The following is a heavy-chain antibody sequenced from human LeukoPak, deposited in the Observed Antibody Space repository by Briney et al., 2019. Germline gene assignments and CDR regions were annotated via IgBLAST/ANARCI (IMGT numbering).Heavy chain of an antibody. D-gene: IGHD3-10*01. CDR3: TRVKHNWYGPGRTGHYSDY. J-gene: IGHJ4*02. V-gene: IGHV1-18*01. Sequence: GASVKVSCKPSGYTFNNYGISWVRQAPGQGLEWMGWISTFNGNTNYAQKFQGRVTLTTDTSTSTAYMELRSLRSDDTAVYFCTRVKHNWYGPGRTGHYSDYWGQGILVTVSS. CDR1: GYTFNNYG. CDR2: ISTFNGNT.